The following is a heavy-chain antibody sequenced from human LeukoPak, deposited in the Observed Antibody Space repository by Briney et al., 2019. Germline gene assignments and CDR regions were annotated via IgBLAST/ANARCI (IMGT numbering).Heavy chain of an antibody. V-gene: IGHV3-23*01. CDR1: GFTVSSNY. D-gene: IGHD2-2*01. CDR3: AKDAPVNIVVVPAANS. CDR2: ISGSGGST. J-gene: IGHJ4*02. Sequence: GGSLRLSCAASGFTVSSNYMSWVRQAPGKGLEWVSAISGSGGSTYYADSVKGRFTISRDNSKNTLHLEMNSRRAEDTAVYYCAKDAPVNIVVVPAANSWGQGTLVTVSS.